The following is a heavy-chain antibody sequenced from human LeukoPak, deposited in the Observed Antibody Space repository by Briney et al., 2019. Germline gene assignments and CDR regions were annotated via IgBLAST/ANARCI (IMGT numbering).Heavy chain of an antibody. Sequence: PAETLSRTCTVSDASVSSYYWSWIRLPAGKGLEWIGRLYNNGSTNCNPSLKSRVTMSVDTSKNQLSLRLKSVTAADTAVYYCTRDIGSGDYVFFDSWGQGTRVIVSS. J-gene: IGHJ4*02. CDR1: DASVSSYY. CDR2: LYNNGST. V-gene: IGHV4-4*07. CDR3: TRDIGSGDYVFFDS. D-gene: IGHD4-17*01.